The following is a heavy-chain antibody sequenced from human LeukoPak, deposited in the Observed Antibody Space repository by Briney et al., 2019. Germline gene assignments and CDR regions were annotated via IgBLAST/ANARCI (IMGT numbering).Heavy chain of an antibody. D-gene: IGHD1-1*01. CDR3: ARDPLGTRPGFDY. CDR1: GFTFSSYA. J-gene: IGHJ4*02. V-gene: IGHV3-30*04. CDR2: ISYDGSNK. Sequence: SGGSPRLSCAASGFTFSSYAMHWVRQAPGKGLEWVAVISYDGSNKYYADSVKGRFTISRDNSKNTLYLQMNSLRAEDTAVYYCARDPLGTRPGFDYWGQGTLVTVSS.